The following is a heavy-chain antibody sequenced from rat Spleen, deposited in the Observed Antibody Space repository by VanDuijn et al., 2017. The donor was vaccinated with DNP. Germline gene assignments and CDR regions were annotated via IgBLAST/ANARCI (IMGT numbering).Heavy chain of an antibody. V-gene: IGHV3-3*01. Sequence: QLQESGPGLVKPSQSLSLTCSVTGYSITSGYRWNWIRKFPGNKLEWMGYINSAGSTNYNPSLKSRISITRDTSKNQFFLQVNSVTTEDTDTYYCARSVTTGFAYWGQGTLVTVSS. D-gene: IGHD1-10*01. J-gene: IGHJ3*01. CDR3: ARSVTTGFAY. CDR2: INSAGST. CDR1: GYSITSGYR.